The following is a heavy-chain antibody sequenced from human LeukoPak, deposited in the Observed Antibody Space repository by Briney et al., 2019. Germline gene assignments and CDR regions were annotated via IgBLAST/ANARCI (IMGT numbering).Heavy chain of an antibody. Sequence: GGSLRLSCAASGFTFSSYGMHWVRQVPGKGLEWVAFIRYDGSNKYYADSVKGRFTISRDNSKNTLYLQMNSLRAEDTAVYYCAKGVIFGVVSYYYMDVWGKGTTVTVSS. CDR2: IRYDGSNK. J-gene: IGHJ6*03. D-gene: IGHD3-3*01. V-gene: IGHV3-30*02. CDR1: GFTFSSYG. CDR3: AKGVIFGVVSYYYMDV.